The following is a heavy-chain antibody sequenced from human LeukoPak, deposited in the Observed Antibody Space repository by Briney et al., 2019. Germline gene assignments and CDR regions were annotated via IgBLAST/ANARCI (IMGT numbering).Heavy chain of an antibody. CDR3: ARETTYYYGSRTYNWFDP. CDR2: ISSSGSTI. Sequence: GGSLRLSGAASGFTFSSYEMNWVRQAPGKGLEWVSYISSSGSTIYYADSVKGRFTISRDNAKNSLYLQMNSLRAEDTAVYYCARETTYYYGSRTYNWFDPWGQGTLVTVSS. D-gene: IGHD3-10*01. CDR1: GFTFSSYE. J-gene: IGHJ5*02. V-gene: IGHV3-48*03.